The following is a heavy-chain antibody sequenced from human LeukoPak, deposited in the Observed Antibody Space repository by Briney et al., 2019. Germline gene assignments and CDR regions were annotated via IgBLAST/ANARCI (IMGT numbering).Heavy chain of an antibody. CDR2: ISYDGSNK. V-gene: IGHV3-30*18. D-gene: IGHD3-10*01. CDR3: AKHMMWFGELLAPDY. J-gene: IGHJ4*02. Sequence: GSLRLSCAASGFTFSSYGMHWVRQAPGKGLEWVAVISYDGSNKYYADSVKGRFTISRDNSKNTLYLQMNSLRAEDTAVYYRAKHMMWFGELLAPDYWGQGTLVTVSS. CDR1: GFTFSSYG.